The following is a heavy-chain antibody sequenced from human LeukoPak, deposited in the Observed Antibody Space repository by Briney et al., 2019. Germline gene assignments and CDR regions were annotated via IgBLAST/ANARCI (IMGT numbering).Heavy chain of an antibody. CDR1: GYTFTAYY. CDR2: INPNSGGT. D-gene: IGHD3-22*01. J-gene: IGHJ4*02. V-gene: IGHV1-2*02. Sequence: GASVKVSCKASGYTFTAYYTHWVRQAPGQGLEWMGWINPNSGGTNYAQKFQGRVTRTRDTSISPGYMELSRLRSDDTAVYYCARTYYYDSSGYSPDYWGQETLVTVSS. CDR3: ARTYYYDSSGYSPDY.